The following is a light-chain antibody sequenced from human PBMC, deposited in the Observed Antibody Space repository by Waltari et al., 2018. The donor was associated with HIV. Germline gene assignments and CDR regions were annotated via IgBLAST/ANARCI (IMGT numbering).Light chain of an antibody. CDR2: GAS. CDR3: QQYYDWPLT. V-gene: IGKV3-15*01. CDR1: PSVYSN. J-gene: IGKJ4*01. Sequence: EIVMTQSPVTLSVSPGEGAPLSCRASPSVYSNLAWYQQKPGQAPRLVIYGASTRATGIPARFSGSGSGTEFTLTISSLQSEDFALYYCQQYYDWPLTFGGGTKVEIK.